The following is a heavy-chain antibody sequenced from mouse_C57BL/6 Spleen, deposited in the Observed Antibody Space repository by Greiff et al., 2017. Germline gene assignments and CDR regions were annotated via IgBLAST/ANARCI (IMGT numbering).Heavy chain of an antibody. CDR3: ARQSNYYAMDY. V-gene: IGHV1-69*01. J-gene: IGHJ4*01. D-gene: IGHD5-1*01. Sequence: QVQLQQPGAELVMPGASVKLSCKASGYTFTSYWMHWVKQRPGQGLEWIGEIDPSDSYTNYNQKFKGKSTLTVDKSSSTAYMQLSSLTSEDSAVYYCARQSNYYAMDYWGQGTSVTVSS. CDR1: GYTFTSYW. CDR2: IDPSDSYT.